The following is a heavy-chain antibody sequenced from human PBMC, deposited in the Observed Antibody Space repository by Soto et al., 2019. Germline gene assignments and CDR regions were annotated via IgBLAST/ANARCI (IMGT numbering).Heavy chain of an antibody. CDR3: AKGKSVRFLDPFDY. D-gene: IGHD3-10*01. V-gene: IGHV3-9*01. Sequence: GGSLRLSCAASGFTFADYAMHWVRQASGKGLEWVSGISWNSGSIGYADSVKGRFTISRDNAKNSLYLQMNSLRAEDTALYYCAKGKSVRFLDPFDYWGQGTLVTVSS. J-gene: IGHJ4*02. CDR1: GFTFADYA. CDR2: ISWNSGSI.